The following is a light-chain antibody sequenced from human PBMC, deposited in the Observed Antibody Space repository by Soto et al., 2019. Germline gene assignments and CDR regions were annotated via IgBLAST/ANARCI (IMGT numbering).Light chain of an antibody. V-gene: IGLV1-44*01. CDR1: SSNIGINS. CDR2: GDN. CDR3: VAWDDSLNGRI. J-gene: IGLJ2*01. Sequence: QSVLTQPPSASGTPGQTVTISCSGSSSNIGINSVDWYQLLPGTAPKLLIYGDNRRPSGVPDRFSGSKSGATASLAISGLQSEDEGDYYCVAWDDSLNGRIFGGGTKVTVL.